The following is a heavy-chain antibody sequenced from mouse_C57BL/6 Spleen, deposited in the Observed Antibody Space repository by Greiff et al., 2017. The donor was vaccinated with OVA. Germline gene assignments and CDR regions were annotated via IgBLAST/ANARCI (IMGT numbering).Heavy chain of an antibody. V-gene: IGHV5-4*01. CDR3: ARDQEYYYAMDY. J-gene: IGHJ4*01. D-gene: IGHD3-2*02. CDR1: GFTFSSYA. CDR2: INDGGGYT. Sequence: EVQRVESGGGLVKPGGSLKLSCAASGFTFSSYAMPWVRQTPEKRLEWVATINDGGGYTYYPAKLKGRSTISGDTAKNNLYLQMSHLKSEDTAMYYCARDQEYYYAMDYWGQGTSVTVSS.